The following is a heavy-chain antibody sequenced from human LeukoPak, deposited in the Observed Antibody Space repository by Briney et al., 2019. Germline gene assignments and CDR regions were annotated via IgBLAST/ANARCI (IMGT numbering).Heavy chain of an antibody. J-gene: IGHJ4*02. CDR1: GFTFSSYG. CDR2: ISYDGSNK. D-gene: IGHD4-17*01. Sequence: GGSLRLSCAASGFTFSSYGMYWVRQAPGKGLEWVAVISYDGSNKYYADSVKGRFTISRDNSKNTLYLQMNSLKAEDTAVYYCAKVPDGDYGVDYWGQGTLVTVSS. V-gene: IGHV3-30*18. CDR3: AKVPDGDYGVDY.